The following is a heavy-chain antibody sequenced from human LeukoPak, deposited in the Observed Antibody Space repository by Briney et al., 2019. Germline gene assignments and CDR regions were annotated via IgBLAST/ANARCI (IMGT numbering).Heavy chain of an antibody. CDR3: ARASGGYYYYGMDV. Sequence: PSETLSLTCAVYGGSFSGYYWSWIRQPPGKGLEWIGEINHSGSTNYNPSLKSRVTISVDTSKNQFSLKLSSATAADTAVYYCARASGGYYYYGMDVWGQGTTVTVSS. CDR2: INHSGST. CDR1: GGSFSGYY. J-gene: IGHJ6*02. V-gene: IGHV4-34*01. D-gene: IGHD6-25*01.